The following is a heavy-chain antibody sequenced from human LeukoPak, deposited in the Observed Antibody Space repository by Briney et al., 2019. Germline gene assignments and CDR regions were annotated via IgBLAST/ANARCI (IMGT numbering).Heavy chain of an antibody. J-gene: IGHJ4*02. Sequence: SVKVSCKASGGTFSSYANSWVRQAPGQGLEWMGGINPIFGTANYAQKFQGRVTITADESTSTAYMELSSLRSEDTAVYYCASGKRQTVYEFDYWGQGTLVTVSS. V-gene: IGHV1-69*13. CDR2: INPIFGTA. CDR3: ASGKRQTVYEFDY. CDR1: GGTFSSYA. D-gene: IGHD2/OR15-2a*01.